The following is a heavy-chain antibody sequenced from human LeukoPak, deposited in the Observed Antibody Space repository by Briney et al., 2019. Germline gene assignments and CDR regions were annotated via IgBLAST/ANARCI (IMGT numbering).Heavy chain of an antibody. V-gene: IGHV3-66*01. CDR2: IYTGGST. CDR3: TSGLSGFGVAIFAY. D-gene: IGHD3-3*01. Sequence: GGSLRLSCAASAFTVSSNYMSWVRQAPGKGLEWVSVIYTGGSTHYADSVKGRFSISRDNSKNALYLQMNSLTAEDTAIYYCTSGLSGFGVAIFAYWGQGTLSPSPQ. CDR1: AFTVSSNY. J-gene: IGHJ4*02.